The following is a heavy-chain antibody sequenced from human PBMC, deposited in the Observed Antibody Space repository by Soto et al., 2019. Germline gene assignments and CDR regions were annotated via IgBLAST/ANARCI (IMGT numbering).Heavy chain of an antibody. V-gene: IGHV1-18*04. D-gene: IGHD2-2*01. J-gene: IGHJ5*01. CDR3: VRDQKYFRVNGNWFDS. Sequence: ASVKVSCKASGYTSADFGISWVRQAPGQGLEWMGWVSGNNGASNPAPKVQGRITMTLDTSTGVSYMALRSLRSDDTAIYYCVRDQKYFRVNGNWFDSWGHGTLVTVPQ. CDR2: VSGNNGAS. CDR1: GYTSADFG.